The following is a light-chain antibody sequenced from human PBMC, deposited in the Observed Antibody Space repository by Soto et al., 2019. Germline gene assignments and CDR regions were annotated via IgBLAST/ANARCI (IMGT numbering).Light chain of an antibody. Sequence: QSALTQPASVSGSPGQSVTISCTGTSSDVGGYNYVSWYQQHPGKAPKLMIYEVSKRPSGVPDRFSGSKSGNTASLTVSGLQAEDEADYYCSSYAGSNNPYVFGTGTKVTVL. CDR3: SSYAGSNNPYV. CDR2: EVS. V-gene: IGLV2-8*01. J-gene: IGLJ1*01. CDR1: SSDVGGYNY.